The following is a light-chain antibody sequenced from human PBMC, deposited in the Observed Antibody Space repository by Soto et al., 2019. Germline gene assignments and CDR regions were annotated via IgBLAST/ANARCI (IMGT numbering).Light chain of an antibody. CDR3: T. Sequence: DIQMTQSPPTLSASVGDRVTITCRASQSIRHYLAWYQQMPGKAPKLLIYGASTLQSGVPSRFSGSGSGTEFTLTISSLQHDDFGTYSQTFGQGTKVEIK. CDR2: GAS. CDR1: QSIRHY. V-gene: IGKV1-5*01. J-gene: IGKJ1*01.